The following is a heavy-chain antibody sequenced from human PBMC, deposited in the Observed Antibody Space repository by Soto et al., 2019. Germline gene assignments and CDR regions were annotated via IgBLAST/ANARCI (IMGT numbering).Heavy chain of an antibody. D-gene: IGHD5-18*01. Sequence: GESLKISCKSSGYSFTSYWISWVRQMPGKGLEWMGRIDPSDSYTNYSPSFQGHVTISADKSISTAYLQWSSLKASDTAMYYCARQKHNVDTVDFDYWGQGTLVTVSS. V-gene: IGHV5-10-1*01. CDR2: IDPSDSYT. CDR1: GYSFTSYW. CDR3: ARQKHNVDTVDFDY. J-gene: IGHJ4*02.